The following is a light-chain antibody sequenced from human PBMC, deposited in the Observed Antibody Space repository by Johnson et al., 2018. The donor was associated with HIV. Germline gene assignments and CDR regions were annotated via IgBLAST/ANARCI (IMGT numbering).Light chain of an antibody. Sequence: QPVLTQPPSASGTPGQRVTISCSGSSSNIGSNTVNWYLHLPGTAPKLLIYRNNQRPSGVPDRFSGSKSGTSASLAISGLQAEDEADYYCGTWDSSLTPFFVVGTATKVTVL. CDR3: GTWDSSLTPFFV. V-gene: IGLV1-44*01. CDR2: RNN. CDR1: SSNIGSNT. J-gene: IGLJ1*01.